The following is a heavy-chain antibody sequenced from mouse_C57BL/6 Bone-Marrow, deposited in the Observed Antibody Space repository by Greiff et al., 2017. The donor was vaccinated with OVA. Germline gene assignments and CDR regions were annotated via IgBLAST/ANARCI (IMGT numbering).Heavy chain of an antibody. CDR2: IRNKANGYTT. V-gene: IGHV7-3*01. D-gene: IGHD1-1*01. Sequence: EVKLVESGGGLVQPGGSLSLSCAASGFTFTDYYMSWVRQPPGKALEWLGFIRNKANGYTTEYSASVKARFTISRGNSHSILYLQMNVLRAEDSATYYCTRYYYGSSYVDCWGQGTTLTVSS. CDR1: GFTFTDYY. J-gene: IGHJ2*01. CDR3: TRYYYGSSYVDC.